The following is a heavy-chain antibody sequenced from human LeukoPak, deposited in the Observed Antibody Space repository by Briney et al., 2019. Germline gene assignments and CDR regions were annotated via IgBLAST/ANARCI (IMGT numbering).Heavy chain of an antibody. Sequence: GGSLRLSYAASGFTFSSYAMSWVRQAPGKGLEWVSAISGSGGSTYYADSVKGRFTISRDNSKNTLYLQMNSLRAEDTAVYYCAKFMGRYCSGGSCYFDYWGQGTLVTVSS. V-gene: IGHV3-23*01. CDR2: ISGSGGST. J-gene: IGHJ4*02. D-gene: IGHD2-15*01. CDR1: GFTFSSYA. CDR3: AKFMGRYCSGGSCYFDY.